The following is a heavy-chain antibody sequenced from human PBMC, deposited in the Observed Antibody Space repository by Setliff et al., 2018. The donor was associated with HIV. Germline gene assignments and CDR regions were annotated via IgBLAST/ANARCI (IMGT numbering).Heavy chain of an antibody. CDR2: INPNTGGT. J-gene: IGHJ4*02. Sequence: ASVKVSCKASGYSFIGYYIHWVRQAPGQGLEWMGWINPNTGGTNYSQTFQGRVTLTRDTSISTAYMELTGLTSDDTAVYYCARDYYDSSGYLDFDYWGQGTLVTVSS. D-gene: IGHD3-22*01. CDR1: GYSFIGYY. V-gene: IGHV1-2*02. CDR3: ARDYYDSSGYLDFDY.